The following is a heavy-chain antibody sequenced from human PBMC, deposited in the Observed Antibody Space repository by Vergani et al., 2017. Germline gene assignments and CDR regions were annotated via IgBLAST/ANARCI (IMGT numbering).Heavy chain of an antibody. J-gene: IGHJ5*02. Sequence: EVQLEESGGGLVLPGRSLRLSCVASGFTSAGYAMHWVRQAPGKGLEWVSGISWNSNSIGYADSVKGRFTISRDNAKNSLYLQMNSLRAEDTALYYRAKDLDTSSGGGWFDPWGQGTLVTVSS. CDR3: AKDLDTSSGGGWFDP. CDR2: ISWNSNSI. CDR1: GFTSAGYA. D-gene: IGHD6-6*01. V-gene: IGHV3-9*02.